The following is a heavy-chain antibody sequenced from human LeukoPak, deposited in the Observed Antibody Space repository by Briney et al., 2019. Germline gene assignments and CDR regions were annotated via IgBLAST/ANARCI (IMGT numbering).Heavy chain of an antibody. Sequence: PGGSLRLSCAASGFTFSSYAMSWVRQAPGKGLEWVSAISGSGGSTYYADSVKGRFTISRDNSKNTLYLQMNSLTPDDTSVYYCSRSPGILGTNYFDYWGQGTLVTVSS. V-gene: IGHV3-23*01. CDR1: GFTFSSYA. D-gene: IGHD1-26*01. CDR2: ISGSGGST. J-gene: IGHJ4*02. CDR3: SRSPGILGTNYFDY.